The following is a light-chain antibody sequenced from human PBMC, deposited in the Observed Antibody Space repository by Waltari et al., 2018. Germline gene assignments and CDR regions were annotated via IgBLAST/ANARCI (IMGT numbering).Light chain of an antibody. CDR2: GAS. CDR1: QSVRSSY. J-gene: IGKJ5*01. V-gene: IGKV3-20*01. Sequence: EIVLTQSPGTLSLSPGEGATLSCRASQSVRSSYLAWYQQKPAQAPRLLIYGASSRATGIPDRFSGSGSGTDFTLTISRLEPEDFAVYYCQQYGTLITFGQGTRLEIK. CDR3: QQYGTLIT.